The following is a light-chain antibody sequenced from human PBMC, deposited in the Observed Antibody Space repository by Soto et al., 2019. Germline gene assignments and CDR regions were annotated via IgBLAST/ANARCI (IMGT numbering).Light chain of an antibody. Sequence: DIQMTQSPSSLSASVGDRVTITCRASQGIGNYLAWYQQKSGKVPKLLIYAASTLQSWVPSRISGSRSGTDFTLTISSRQPDDVATDYCQNHNNALCTLVQGTKV. J-gene: IGKJ1*01. CDR2: AAS. V-gene: IGKV1-27*01. CDR3: QNHNNALCT. CDR1: QGIGNY.